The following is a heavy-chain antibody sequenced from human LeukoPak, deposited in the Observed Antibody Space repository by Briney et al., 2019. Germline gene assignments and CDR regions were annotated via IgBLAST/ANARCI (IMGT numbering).Heavy chain of an antibody. V-gene: IGHV4-59*08. D-gene: IGHD6-13*01. CDR2: IYSRGNT. CDR3: ARRGITYSSSFFAY. CDR1: GGTISTYH. J-gene: IGHJ4*02. Sequence: SETLSLTCTVSGGTISTYHWSWIRQPPGKGLEWIGYIYSRGNTKYNPSLKSRVTISADMSKNQFSLELDSVTAADTAVYYCARRGITYSSSFFAYWGQGTLVTVSS.